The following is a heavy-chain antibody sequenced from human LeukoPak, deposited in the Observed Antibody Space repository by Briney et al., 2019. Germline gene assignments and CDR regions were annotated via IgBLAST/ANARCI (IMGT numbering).Heavy chain of an antibody. J-gene: IGHJ4*02. Sequence: PGGSLRLSCSASGFTVITNDMTWVRQAPGKGREGVSVLYSDGNTKYADSVQGRFTISRDNSKNTLYLEMNSLSPDDTAVYYCARGVEPLAANTLAYWGQGTLVTVSS. CDR2: LYSDGNT. CDR3: ARGVEPLAANTLAY. V-gene: IGHV3-53*01. D-gene: IGHD1-14*01. CDR1: GFTVITND.